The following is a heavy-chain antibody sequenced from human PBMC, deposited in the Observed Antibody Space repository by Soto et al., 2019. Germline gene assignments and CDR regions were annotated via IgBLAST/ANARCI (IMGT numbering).Heavy chain of an antibody. V-gene: IGHV3-23*01. CDR3: AIRPLVLALGFDY. D-gene: IGHD3-16*01. Sequence: EVHLLDSGGGLVQPGGSLRLSCAASGFTFSNYVMSWVRQAPGKGLEWVSSISGSGDNTYYADSVKGRFTISRDNSKNTLFLQMNSLRAEDTAVYYCAIRPLVLALGFDYWGQGTLVNVA. CDR2: ISGSGDNT. J-gene: IGHJ4*02. CDR1: GFTFSNYV.